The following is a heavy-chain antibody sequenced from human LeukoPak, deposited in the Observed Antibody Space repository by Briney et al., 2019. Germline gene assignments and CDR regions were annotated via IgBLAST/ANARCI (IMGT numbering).Heavy chain of an antibody. V-gene: IGHV4-4*07. J-gene: IGHJ2*01. Sequence: SETLSLTCTVSVGSISSYYWSWIRQPAGKGLEWIWRSYTSGSTNYNPSLKSRVTMSIDTSKNQFSLKLSYVTAGDTAVYYCARDPPYGDYWYFDLWGRGPLVTVSS. CDR2: SYTSGST. CDR1: VGSISSYY. CDR3: ARDPPYGDYWYFDL. D-gene: IGHD4-17*01.